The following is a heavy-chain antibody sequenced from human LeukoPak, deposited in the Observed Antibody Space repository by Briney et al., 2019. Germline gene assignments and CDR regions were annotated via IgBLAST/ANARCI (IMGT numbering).Heavy chain of an antibody. D-gene: IGHD3-10*01. Sequence: PSETLSLTCTVSGGSISNYYWSWFRQPPGKGLEWIGYIYYSGSTNYNPSLRSRVTISLDTSKNQFSLKLSSVTAADTAVYYCAKASGVRAFDWFDPWGQGTLVTVSS. CDR1: GGSISNYY. CDR3: AKASGVRAFDWFDP. J-gene: IGHJ5*02. V-gene: IGHV4-59*01. CDR2: IYYSGST.